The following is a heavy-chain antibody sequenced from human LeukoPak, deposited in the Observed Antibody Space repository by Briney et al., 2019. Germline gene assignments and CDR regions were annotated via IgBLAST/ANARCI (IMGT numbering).Heavy chain of an antibody. CDR3: ARAGGYYDSSGYYTPYYFDY. D-gene: IGHD3-22*01. Sequence: GGSLRLSCAASGFTFSSYAMNWVRQAPGKGLEWVSSISSSSSYIYYADSVKGRFTISRDNAKNSLYLQMNSLRAEDTAVYYCARAGGYYDSSGYYTPYYFDYWGQGTLVTVSS. J-gene: IGHJ4*02. CDR2: ISSSSSYI. CDR1: GFTFSSYA. V-gene: IGHV3-21*01.